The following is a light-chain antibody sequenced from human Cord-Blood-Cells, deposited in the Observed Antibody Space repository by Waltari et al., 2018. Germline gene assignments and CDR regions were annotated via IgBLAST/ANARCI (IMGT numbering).Light chain of an antibody. J-gene: IGLJ1*01. CDR2: DVS. CDR1: SSDAGGYNY. CDR3: CSYAGSYTYV. Sequence: QSALTQPRSVSGSPGQSVTISCPGTSSDAGGYNYVSRYQQHPGKAPKLMIYDVSKRPSGVPDRFSGSKSGNTASLTISGLQAEDEADYYCCSYAGSYTYVFGTGTKVTVL. V-gene: IGLV2-11*01.